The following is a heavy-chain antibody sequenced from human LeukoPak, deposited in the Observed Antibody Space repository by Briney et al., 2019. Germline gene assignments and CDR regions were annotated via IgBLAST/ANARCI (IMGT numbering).Heavy chain of an antibody. V-gene: IGHV3-30*02. D-gene: IGHD2-15*01. CDR1: AFIFSSYG. J-gene: IGHJ4*02. CDR3: AREIYCSGGSCYDY. Sequence: GGSLRLSCAASAFIFSSYGMHWVRQAPGKGLEWVAYIQYDGSNKQYADSVRGRFSISRDSSKNVLYLQMNSLRAEDTAVYYCAREIYCSGGSCYDYWGQGTLVTVSS. CDR2: IQYDGSNK.